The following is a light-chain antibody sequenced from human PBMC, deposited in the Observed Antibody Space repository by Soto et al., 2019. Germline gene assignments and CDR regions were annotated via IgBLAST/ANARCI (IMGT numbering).Light chain of an antibody. Sequence: QSALTQPASVSGSPGQSITISCTGTSSDVGGYNYVFWYQQHPGKAPKLMIYDVSNRPSGVSNRFSGSKSGNTASLTISGLQAEDEADYYCSSYTLSSTSVVFGGGTKLTVL. V-gene: IGLV2-14*01. CDR2: DVS. CDR3: SSYTLSSTSVV. J-gene: IGLJ2*01. CDR1: SSDVGGYNY.